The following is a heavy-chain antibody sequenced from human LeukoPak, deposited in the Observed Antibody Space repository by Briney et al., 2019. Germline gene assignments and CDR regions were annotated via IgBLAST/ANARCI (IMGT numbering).Heavy chain of an antibody. J-gene: IGHJ4*02. CDR1: GFTFSSYA. CDR2: ISYDGSNK. CDR3: ASLIEDY. V-gene: IGHV3-30-3*01. D-gene: IGHD3-16*01. Sequence: PGRSPRLSCAASGFTFSSYAMHWVRQAPGKGLEWVAVISYDGSNKYYADSVKGRFTISRDNSKNTLYLQMNSLRAEDTAVYYCASLIEDYWGQGTLVTVS.